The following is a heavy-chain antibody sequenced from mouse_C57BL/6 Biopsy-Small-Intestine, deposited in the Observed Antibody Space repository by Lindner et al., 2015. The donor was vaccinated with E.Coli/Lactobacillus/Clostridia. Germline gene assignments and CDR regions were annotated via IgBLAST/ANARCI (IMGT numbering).Heavy chain of an antibody. J-gene: IGHJ2*01. Sequence: VQLQESGPGLVKPSQTVFLTCTVTGISITTGNYRWSWIRQFPGNKLEWIGYIYYSGTITYNPSLTSRTTITRDTPKNQFFLEMNSLTAEDTATYYCARDKSDYDGRAFDYRGQGTTLTVSS. CDR3: ARDKSDYDGRAFDY. CDR2: IYYSGTI. D-gene: IGHD2-4*01. CDR1: GISITTGNYR. V-gene: IGHV3-5*01.